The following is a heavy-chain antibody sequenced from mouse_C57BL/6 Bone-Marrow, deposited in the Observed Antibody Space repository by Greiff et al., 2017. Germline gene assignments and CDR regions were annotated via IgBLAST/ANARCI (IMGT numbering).Heavy chain of an antibody. Sequence: EVQLQQSGPVLVKPGASVKMSCKASGYTFTDYYMNWVKQSHGKSLEWIGVINPYNGGTSYNQKFKGQATLTVDKSSSTAYMELNSLTSEDSAVYYCAPITTDWYFDVWGTGTTVTVSS. CDR3: APITTDWYFDV. V-gene: IGHV1-19*01. CDR2: INPYNGGT. CDR1: GYTFTDYY. J-gene: IGHJ1*03. D-gene: IGHD1-1*01.